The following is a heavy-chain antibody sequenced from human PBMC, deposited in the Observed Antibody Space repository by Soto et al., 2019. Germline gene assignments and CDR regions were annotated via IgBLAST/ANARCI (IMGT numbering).Heavy chain of an antibody. D-gene: IGHD6-13*01. J-gene: IGHJ3*02. Sequence: PRGALVVCCAASGFTVSINYMNWVRQAPGKGLEWVSVIYSGGSTYYADSVKGRFTISRDNSKNKLYLQMNSLRAEDTAVYYCATKTGIAAPDAFDIWGQGTMVTVSS. V-gene: IGHV3-53*01. CDR1: GFTVSINY. CDR2: IYSGGST. CDR3: ATKTGIAAPDAFDI.